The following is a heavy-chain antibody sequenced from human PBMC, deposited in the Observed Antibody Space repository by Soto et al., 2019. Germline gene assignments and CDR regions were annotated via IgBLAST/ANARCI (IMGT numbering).Heavy chain of an antibody. CDR3: PRSQGSSTSLEIYYYYYYGMDV. CDR2: IIPISGTA. CDR1: GGTFSSYA. D-gene: IGHD2-2*01. V-gene: IGHV1-69*01. J-gene: IGHJ6*02. Sequence: QVQLVQSGAEVKKPGSSVKVSCKASGGTFSSYAISWVRQAPGQGLEWMGGIIPISGTANYAQKFQGRVTITADESTSTADMELTSLKSKDTAAYYCPRSQGSSTSLEIYYYYYYGMDVWGQGTTVTVSS.